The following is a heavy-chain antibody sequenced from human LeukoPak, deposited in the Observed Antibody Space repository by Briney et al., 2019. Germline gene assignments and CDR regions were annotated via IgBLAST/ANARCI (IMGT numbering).Heavy chain of an antibody. V-gene: IGHV3-48*01. CDR3: ARVSSGYCFDY. J-gene: IGHJ4*02. CDR1: GFSFSSYS. CDR2: ISCSGSTR. D-gene: IGHD3-22*01. Sequence: QSGGSLRLSCAASGFSFSSYSMNWVRQAPGKGLEWVSYISCSGSTRYYADSVKGRFTISRDNAKNSLYLQMNSLRAEDTAVYYCARVSSGYCFDYWGQGTLVTVSS.